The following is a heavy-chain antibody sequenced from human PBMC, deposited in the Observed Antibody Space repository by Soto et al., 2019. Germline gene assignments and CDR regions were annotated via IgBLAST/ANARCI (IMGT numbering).Heavy chain of an antibody. Sequence: PGESLKISCKGSGYSFTSYWISWVRQMPGKGLEWMGRIDPSDSYTNYSPSFQGHVTISADKSISTAYLQWSSLKASDTAMYYCARADCSGGSCYYYYGMDVWGQGTTVTVSS. J-gene: IGHJ6*02. CDR3: ARADCSGGSCYYYYGMDV. CDR2: IDPSDSYT. D-gene: IGHD2-15*01. V-gene: IGHV5-10-1*01. CDR1: GYSFTSYW.